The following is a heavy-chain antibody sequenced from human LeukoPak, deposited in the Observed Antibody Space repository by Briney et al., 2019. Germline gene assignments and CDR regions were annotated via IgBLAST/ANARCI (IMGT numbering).Heavy chain of an antibody. CDR1: GGSFSGYY. Sequence: SETLSLTCAVYGGSFSGYYWSWIRQPPGKGLEWIGSIYYSGSTYYNPSLKSRVTISVDTSKNQFSLKLSSVTAADTAVYYCARPGYCSSTSCYDYYGMDVWGQGTTVTVSS. V-gene: IGHV4-34*01. D-gene: IGHD2-2*03. CDR3: ARPGYCSSTSCYDYYGMDV. J-gene: IGHJ6*02. CDR2: IYYSGST.